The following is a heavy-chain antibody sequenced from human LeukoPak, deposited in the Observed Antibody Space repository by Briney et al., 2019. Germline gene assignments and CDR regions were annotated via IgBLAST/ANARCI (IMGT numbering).Heavy chain of an antibody. CDR1: GYTFTSYD. V-gene: IGHV1-8*01. CDR3: ARSEYSYYYDSSGYYGWFDP. J-gene: IGHJ5*02. Sequence: ASVKVSCKASGYTFTSYDINWVRQATGQGLEWMGWMNPNSGNTGYAQKFQGRVTMTRNTSISTAYMALSSLRSEDTAVYYCARSEYSYYYDSSGYYGWFDPWGQGTLVTVSS. D-gene: IGHD3-22*01. CDR2: MNPNSGNT.